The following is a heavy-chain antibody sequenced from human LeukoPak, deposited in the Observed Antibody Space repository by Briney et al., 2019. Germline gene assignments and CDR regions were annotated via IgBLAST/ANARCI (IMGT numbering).Heavy chain of an antibody. CDR2: IYYSGST. V-gene: IGHV4-59*08. Sequence: SETLSLTCTVSGGSISSYYWSWIRQPPGKGLEWIGYIYYSGSTNYNPSLKSRVTISVDTSKNQFSLKLGSVTAADTAVYYCARRTLTGTENAFDIWGQGTMVTVSS. CDR3: ARRTLTGTENAFDI. J-gene: IGHJ3*02. D-gene: IGHD1-7*01. CDR1: GGSISSYY.